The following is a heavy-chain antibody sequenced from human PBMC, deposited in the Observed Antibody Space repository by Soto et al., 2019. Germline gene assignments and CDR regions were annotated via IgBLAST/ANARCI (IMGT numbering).Heavy chain of an antibody. V-gene: IGHV2-5*02. CDR3: AHRQAQGIGLAGTFDS. CDR2: IYWDDDK. CDR1: GFSLSTSGVG. D-gene: IGHD6-19*01. Sequence: QITWKESGPTLVKPTQTLTLTCTFSGFSLSTSGVGVGWIRQPPGKALEWLALIYWDDDKRYSPSLKSRLTITKDTSKNQVVLTMTNMDPVDTATYYCAHRQAQGIGLAGTFDSWGQGTLVTVSS. J-gene: IGHJ4*02.